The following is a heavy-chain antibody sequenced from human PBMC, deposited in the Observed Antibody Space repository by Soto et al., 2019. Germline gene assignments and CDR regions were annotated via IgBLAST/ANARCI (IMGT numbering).Heavy chain of an antibody. J-gene: IGHJ5*02. CDR3: ARAYSSSFSWFDP. Sequence: QVQLQESGPGLVKPSQTLSLTCTVSGGSISSGGYYWSWIRQHPGKGLEWIGYLYYSGSTYYNPSLKSRVTISVATSKNQVSLKLSSVTAADTAVYYCARAYSSSFSWFDPWGQGTLVTVSS. CDR2: LYYSGST. D-gene: IGHD6-13*01. CDR1: GGSISSGGYY. V-gene: IGHV4-31*03.